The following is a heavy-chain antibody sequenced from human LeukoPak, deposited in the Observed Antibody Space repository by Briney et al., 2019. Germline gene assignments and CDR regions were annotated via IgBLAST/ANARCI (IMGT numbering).Heavy chain of an antibody. CDR3: ARPYSSGWDAFDI. V-gene: IGHV5-51*01. CDR2: IYPGDSDT. J-gene: IGHJ3*02. CDR1: GYSFTSYW. D-gene: IGHD6-19*01. Sequence: GESLKISCKGSGYSFTSYWIGWVRQLPGKGLEWMGIIYPGDSDTRYSPSFQGQVTISADKSISTAYLQWSSLKASDTAMYYCARPYSSGWDAFDIWGQGTMVTVSS.